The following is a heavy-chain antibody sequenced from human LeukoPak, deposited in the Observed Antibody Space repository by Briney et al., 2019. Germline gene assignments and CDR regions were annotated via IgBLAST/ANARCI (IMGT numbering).Heavy chain of an antibody. J-gene: IGHJ4*02. CDR2: IYYSGST. D-gene: IGHD2-15*01. CDR3: ARHREYCSGGSCFDY. CDR1: GGSISSYY. V-gene: IGHV4-59*08. Sequence: PSETLSLTCTVSGGSISSYYWSWIRQPPGKGLEWIGYIYYSGSTNYNPSLKSRVTISVDTSKNQFSLKLSSVTAADTAVYYCARHREYCSGGSCFDYWGQGTLVTVSS.